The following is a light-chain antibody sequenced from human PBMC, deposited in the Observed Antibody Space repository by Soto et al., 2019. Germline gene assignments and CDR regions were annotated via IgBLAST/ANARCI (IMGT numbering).Light chain of an antibody. J-gene: IGLJ1*01. CDR3: QSYDSSLSGYV. Sequence: QSLLPPPPSVSGAPGQRVTISCTGSRSNIGAGYDVHWYQQLPGTAPKLLIYANNIRPSGVPGRFSGSKSGTSASLAITGLQAEDEADYYCQSYDSSLSGYVFGTGTKVTVL. CDR2: ANN. CDR1: RSNIGAGYD. V-gene: IGLV1-40*01.